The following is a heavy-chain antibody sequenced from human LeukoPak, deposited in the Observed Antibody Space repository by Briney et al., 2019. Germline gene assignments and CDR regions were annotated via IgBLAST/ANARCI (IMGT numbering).Heavy chain of an antibody. J-gene: IGHJ4*02. Sequence: GGSLRLSCAASGFTFSSYAMSWVRHAPGEALEWVSGISAGGDTTYTAASVRGRFTISRDNSKNTLYVQMNTLTAVDTAVYYCAAISYSGTWPVGYWGQGTLVTVTA. V-gene: IGHV3-23*01. CDR1: GFTFSSYA. D-gene: IGHD6-25*01. CDR3: AAISYSGTWPVGY. CDR2: ISAGGDTT.